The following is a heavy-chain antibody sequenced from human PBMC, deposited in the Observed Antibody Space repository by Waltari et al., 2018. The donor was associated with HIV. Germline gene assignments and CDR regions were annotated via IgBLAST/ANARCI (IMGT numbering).Heavy chain of an antibody. D-gene: IGHD4-17*01. V-gene: IGHV4-34*01. CDR3: ARRWTTVTTDSLDL. J-gene: IGHJ2*01. Sequence: QVQLQQCGAGLLKPSETLSLPCAVYGGSFNGYSWSWIRQSPGKGLEWIGEINHGGSTIYNPSLKSRVTISVDTSKNQFSLKLSFVTAADTAVYYCARRWTTVTTDSLDLWGRGTLVTVSS. CDR2: INHGGST. CDR1: GGSFNGYS.